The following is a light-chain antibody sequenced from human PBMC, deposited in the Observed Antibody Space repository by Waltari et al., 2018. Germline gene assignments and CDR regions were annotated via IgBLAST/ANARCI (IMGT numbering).Light chain of an antibody. CDR2: GAS. V-gene: IGKV3-20*01. CDR1: HTFDSTF. Sequence: EMVLTQSPDTLALSPGKRATLSCRASHTFDSTFLAWEQQKPGQAPRLLIHGASSRAADVPDRFRGGGSGTDFTLTISRLEPEDFAVYYCQHYESPYTFGPGTKLEIK. J-gene: IGKJ2*01. CDR3: QHYESPYT.